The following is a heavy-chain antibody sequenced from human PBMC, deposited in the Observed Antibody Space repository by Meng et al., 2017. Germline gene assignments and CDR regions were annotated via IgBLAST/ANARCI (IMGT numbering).Heavy chain of an antibody. CDR2: AYYRSKWYH. J-gene: IGHJ4*02. CDR1: GDSVSSNSAA. Sequence: HVQLHQSGPGLVKASPTLSLIGAISGDSVSSNSAAWNWIRQSPSRGLEWLGRAYYRSKWYHDYAESVKSRISIDPDTSKNQFSLQLRSVTPEDSAVYYCARGSYSFDSWGQRTLVTVSS. V-gene: IGHV6-1*01. CDR3: ARGSYSFDS. D-gene: IGHD1-26*01.